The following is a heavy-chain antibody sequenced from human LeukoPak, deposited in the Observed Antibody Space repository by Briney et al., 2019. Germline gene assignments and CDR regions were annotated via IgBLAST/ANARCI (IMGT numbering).Heavy chain of an antibody. D-gene: IGHD5-24*01. CDR1: GYTFTGYY. CDR2: IIPILGIA. CDR3: ARDGQSGDGYNPFDY. J-gene: IGHJ4*02. Sequence: ASAKVSCKASGYTFTGYYMHWVRQAPGQGLEWMGRIIPILGIANYAQKFQGRVTITADKSTSTAYMELSSLRSEDTAVYYCARDGQSGDGYNPFDYWGQGTLVTVSS. V-gene: IGHV1-69*04.